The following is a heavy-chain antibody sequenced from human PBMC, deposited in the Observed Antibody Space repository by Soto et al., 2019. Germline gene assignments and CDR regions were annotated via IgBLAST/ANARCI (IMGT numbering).Heavy chain of an antibody. CDR1: GYSFTNYY. CDR2: INAGNGNT. CDR3: ARDQGRSYYDILTGYGENNWFDP. J-gene: IGHJ5*02. V-gene: IGHV1-3*01. D-gene: IGHD3-9*01. Sequence: ASVKVSCKASGYSFTNYYMHWVRQAPGQGLEWMGTINAGNGNTKYSQKFQGRVTITRDTSASTAYMELSSLRSEDTAVYYCARDQGRSYYDILTGYGENNWFDPWGQGTLVTVSS.